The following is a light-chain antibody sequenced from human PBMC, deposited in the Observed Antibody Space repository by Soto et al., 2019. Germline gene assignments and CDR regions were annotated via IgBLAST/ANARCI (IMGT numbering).Light chain of an antibody. J-gene: IGLJ1*01. CDR3: SSYTNSSPFV. CDR2: DVS. Sequence: QSALTQPASVSGSPGQSLTISCTGTSSDVGGYNYVSWYQQHPGKAPKLMIYDVSYWPSGVSNRFSGSKSGNTASLTISGLQAEDEADYYCSSYTNSSPFVFGTGTKVTVL. V-gene: IGLV2-14*01. CDR1: SSDVGGYNY.